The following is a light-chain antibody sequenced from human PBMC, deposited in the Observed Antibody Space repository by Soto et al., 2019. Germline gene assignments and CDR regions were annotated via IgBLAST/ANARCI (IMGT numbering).Light chain of an antibody. CDR2: DAS. CDR1: QSVTSSY. V-gene: IGKV3D-20*01. Sequence: EIVLTQPPATLSLSPGERATLSCGAIQSVTSSYLAWYQQKPGLAPRLLIYDASSRATGIPYRFSGSGSGTAFTLTISRPEPEDFSVYYCQEYGSSPPVTFGQGTRLEI. J-gene: IGKJ5*01. CDR3: QEYGSSPPVT.